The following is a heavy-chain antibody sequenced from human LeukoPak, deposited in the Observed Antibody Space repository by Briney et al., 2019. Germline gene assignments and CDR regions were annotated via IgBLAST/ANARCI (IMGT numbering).Heavy chain of an antibody. Sequence: ASVKVSCKASGYTFTSYYMHWVRQAPGQALEWMGIINPSGGSASYAQKFQGRVTMTRDTSTSTVYMELSRLRCEDTAVYYCARDLNWDRDYWGQGTLVTVSS. D-gene: IGHD7-27*01. V-gene: IGHV1-46*01. CDR3: ARDLNWDRDY. J-gene: IGHJ4*02. CDR1: GYTFTSYY. CDR2: INPSGGSA.